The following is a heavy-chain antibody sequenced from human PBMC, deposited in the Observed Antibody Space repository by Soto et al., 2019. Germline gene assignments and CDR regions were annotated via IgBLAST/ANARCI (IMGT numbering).Heavy chain of an antibody. J-gene: IGHJ6*01. CDR3: ASGIDFYYAMDV. Sequence: SETLSLTCAVSGYSISSGYYWGWIRQPPGRGLEWIGSIYHSGSTYYNASLKSRVTISVDTSKNQFSLKLTSVTDADTAVYYCASGIDFYYAMDVWGQGTTVTVSS. CDR2: IYHSGST. V-gene: IGHV4-38-2*01. CDR1: GYSISSGYY.